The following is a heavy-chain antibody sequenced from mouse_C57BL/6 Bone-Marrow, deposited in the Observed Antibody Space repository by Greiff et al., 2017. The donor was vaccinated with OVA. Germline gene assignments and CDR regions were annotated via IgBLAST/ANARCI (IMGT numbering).Heavy chain of an antibody. CDR1: GYTFTSYW. D-gene: IGHD2-5*01. V-gene: IGHV1-50*01. Sequence: QVQLQQPGAELVKPGASVKLSCKASGYTFTSYWMQWVKQRPGQGLEWVGEIDPSDSYSNYNQKFKGKATMTVDTSSSTAYMQLSSLTTEDSAVYYCARRCDSNYDFDYWGQGTTLTVSS. CDR2: IDPSDSYS. CDR3: ARRCDSNYDFDY. J-gene: IGHJ2*01.